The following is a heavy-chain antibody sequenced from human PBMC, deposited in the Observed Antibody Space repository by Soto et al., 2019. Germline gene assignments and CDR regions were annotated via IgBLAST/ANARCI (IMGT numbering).Heavy chain of an antibody. D-gene: IGHD5-18*01. CDR1: GFTFDDYT. Sequence: GGSLRLSCAASGFTFDDYTMHGVRQAPGKGLEWVSLISWDGGSTYYADSVKGRFTISRDNSKNSLYLQMNSLRTEDTALYYCAKDISGIHYYYYSGMDVWGQGTTVTVSS. CDR3: AKDISGIHYYYYSGMDV. V-gene: IGHV3-43*01. J-gene: IGHJ6*02. CDR2: ISWDGGST.